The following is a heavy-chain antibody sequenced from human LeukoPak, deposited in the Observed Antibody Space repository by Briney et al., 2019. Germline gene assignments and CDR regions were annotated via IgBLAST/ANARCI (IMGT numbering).Heavy chain of an antibody. CDR2: IYYSGST. D-gene: IGHD3-22*01. Sequence: SETLSLTCTVSGGSISSYYWSWIRQPPGKGLEWIGYIYYSGSTNYNPSLKSRVTISVDTSKNQFSLKLSSVTAADTAVYYCARDPGDMIAYYFDYWGQGTLVTVSS. J-gene: IGHJ4*02. CDR1: GGSISSYY. CDR3: ARDPGDMIAYYFDY. V-gene: IGHV4-59*08.